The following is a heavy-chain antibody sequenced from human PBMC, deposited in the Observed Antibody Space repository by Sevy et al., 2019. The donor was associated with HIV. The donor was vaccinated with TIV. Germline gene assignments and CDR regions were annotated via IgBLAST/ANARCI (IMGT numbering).Heavy chain of an antibody. CDR1: GFTFSSYS. V-gene: IGHV3-48*02. CDR2: ISSSSSTI. CDR3: ARDGVVVPAAPYYYYYYMDV. Sequence: GGSLRLSCAASGFTFSSYSMNWVRQAPGKGLEWVSYISSSSSTIYYADSVKGRFTISRDNAKNSLYLQVNSLRDEDTAVYYCARDGVVVPAAPYYYYYYMDVWGKGTTVTVSS. D-gene: IGHD2-2*01. J-gene: IGHJ6*03.